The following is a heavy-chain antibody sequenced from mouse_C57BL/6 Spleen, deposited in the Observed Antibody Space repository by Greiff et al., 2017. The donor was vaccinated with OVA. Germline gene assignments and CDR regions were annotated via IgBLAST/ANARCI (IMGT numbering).Heavy chain of an antibody. CDR1: GFTFHTYA. J-gene: IGHJ4*01. CDR3: LRVGYYGSSYGYYYAMDY. V-gene: IGHV10-3*01. D-gene: IGHD1-1*01. CDR2: IRSNSSNYAT. Sequence: EVQVVESGGGLVQPKGSLKLSCAASGFTFHTYAMHWVRQAPGKGLEWVARIRSNSSNYATYYADSVKDRFTISRDESQSMLYLQMNNLKTEDTAMYYCLRVGYYGSSYGYYYAMDYWGQGTSVTVSS.